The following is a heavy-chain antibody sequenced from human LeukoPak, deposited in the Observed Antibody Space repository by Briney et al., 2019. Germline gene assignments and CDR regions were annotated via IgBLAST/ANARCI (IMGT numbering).Heavy chain of an antibody. CDR2: IYTSGST. Sequence: SETLSLTCTVSGGSISSYYWSWIRQPAGKGLEWIGRIYTSGSTNYNPSLKSRVTISVDTSKNQFSLKLSSVTAADTAVYYCARERRALTVGITDYWGQGTLVTVSS. CDR1: GGSISSYY. J-gene: IGHJ4*02. D-gene: IGHD1-14*01. V-gene: IGHV4-4*07. CDR3: ARERRALTVGITDY.